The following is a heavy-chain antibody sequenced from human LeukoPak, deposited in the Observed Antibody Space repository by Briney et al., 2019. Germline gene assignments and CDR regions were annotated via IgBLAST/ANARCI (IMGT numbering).Heavy chain of an antibody. Sequence: GGSLRLSCAASGFTFSSYAMSLVRQAPGKGLEWVSAISGSGGSTYYADSVKGRFTISRDNSKNTLYLQMNSLRAEDTAVYYCAKPMSGYYGLFDYWGQGTLVTVSS. V-gene: IGHV3-23*01. D-gene: IGHD3-3*01. CDR3: AKPMSGYYGLFDY. CDR2: ISGSGGST. CDR1: GFTFSSYA. J-gene: IGHJ4*02.